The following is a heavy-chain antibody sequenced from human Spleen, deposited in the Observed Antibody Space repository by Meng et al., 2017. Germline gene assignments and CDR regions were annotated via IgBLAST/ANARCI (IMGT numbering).Heavy chain of an antibody. CDR3: ARGGDVHISVDRFDY. D-gene: IGHD2-21*01. Sequence: QVQLVESGGGVVQPGRSLRLSCAASGFTFSSYAMHWVRQAPGKGLEWVAVISYDGSNKYYADSVKGRFTISRDNSKNTVYLQMNSLRAEDTAVYDCARGGDVHISVDRFDYWGQGTLVTVSS. J-gene: IGHJ4*02. CDR1: GFTFSSYA. CDR2: ISYDGSNK. V-gene: IGHV3-30-3*01.